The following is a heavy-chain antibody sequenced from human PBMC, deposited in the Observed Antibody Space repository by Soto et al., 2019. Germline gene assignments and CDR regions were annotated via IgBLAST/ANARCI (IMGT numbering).Heavy chain of an antibody. D-gene: IGHD1-1*01. V-gene: IGHV4-31*02. CDR3: ARDTTFFGVALQTVFAP. CDR2: IFYTGTT. J-gene: IGHJ5*02. CDR1: GGSITRGGYY. Sequence: TLSLTWTVSGGSITRGGYYGCWIRQHPGKGLEWIGYIFYTGTTRYNSALQSRVSISVDSTKNHFSLKLTSVTAADTAVYYCARDTTFFGVALQTVFAPRGPGTPVTVSS.